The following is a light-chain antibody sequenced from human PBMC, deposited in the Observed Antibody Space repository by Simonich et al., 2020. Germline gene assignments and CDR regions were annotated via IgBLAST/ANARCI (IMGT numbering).Light chain of an antibody. V-gene: IGLV2-23*03. CDR1: SSDVGSYNL. J-gene: IGLJ3*02. Sequence: QSALTQPASVSGSPGQSITISCTGTSSDVGSYNLVSWYQQHPGKAPKLMLYESSKRPSGVSNRFSGSKSGNTASRTISGLQDEDEADYYCCSYAGSYTFVFGGGTKLTVL. CDR3: CSYAGSYTFV. CDR2: ESS.